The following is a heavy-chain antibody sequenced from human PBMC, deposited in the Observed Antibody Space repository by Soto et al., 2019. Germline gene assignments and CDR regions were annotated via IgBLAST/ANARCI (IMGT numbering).Heavy chain of an antibody. CDR1: GFTFSSYG. Sequence: EVQLLESGGGLVQPGGSLRLSCAASGFTFSSYGMSWVRQAPGKGLEWVSSITSSGGSTYYADSVKGRFTISRDNSKNMLYLQMNSLRAEDTVVYYCAKVGITGTKYFEYWGQGTLVTVSS. D-gene: IGHD1-20*01. V-gene: IGHV3-23*01. CDR3: AKVGITGTKYFEY. J-gene: IGHJ4*02. CDR2: ITSSGGST.